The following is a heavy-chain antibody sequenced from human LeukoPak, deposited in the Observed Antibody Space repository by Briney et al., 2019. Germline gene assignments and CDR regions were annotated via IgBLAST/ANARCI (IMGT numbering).Heavy chain of an antibody. CDR1: GGSISSYY. J-gene: IGHJ4*02. CDR2: IYYSGST. CDR3: ARGVSSSSWPFDY. V-gene: IGHV4-59*01. Sequence: SETLSLTCTVSGGSISSYYWSWIRQPPGKGLEWIGYIYYSGSTNYNPSLKSRVTISVDTSKNQFSLKLSSVTAADTAVYYCARGVSSSSWPFDYWGQGTLVTVSS. D-gene: IGHD6-13*01.